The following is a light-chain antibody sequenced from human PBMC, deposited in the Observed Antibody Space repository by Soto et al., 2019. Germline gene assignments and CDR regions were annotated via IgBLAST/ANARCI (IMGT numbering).Light chain of an antibody. V-gene: IGLV2-14*01. CDR2: DVS. CDR3: SSYTSGSTYV. Sequence: QSALTQPASVSGSPGQSITISCTGTSSDVGGYNYVSWYQQHPGKVPKLVIYDVSTRPSGVSNRFSGSKSDNTASLTISGLQAEDEADYYCSSYTSGSTYVFGIGTKVTVL. J-gene: IGLJ1*01. CDR1: SSDVGGYNY.